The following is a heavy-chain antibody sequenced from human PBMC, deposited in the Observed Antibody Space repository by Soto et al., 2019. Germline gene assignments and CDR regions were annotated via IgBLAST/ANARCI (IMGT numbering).Heavy chain of an antibody. CDR2: IIPIFGTA. CDR3: ARGGWVPTLLVSDY. Sequence: SVKVSCKASGGTFSSYAISWVRQAPGQGLEWMGGIIPIFGTANYAQKLQGRVTMTTDTSTSTAYMELRSLRSDDTAVYYCARGGWVPTLLVSDYWGQGTLVTVSS. V-gene: IGHV1-69*05. CDR1: GGTFSSYA. J-gene: IGHJ4*02. D-gene: IGHD1-26*01.